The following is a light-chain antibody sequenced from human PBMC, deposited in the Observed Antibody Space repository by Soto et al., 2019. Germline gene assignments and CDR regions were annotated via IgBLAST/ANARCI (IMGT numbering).Light chain of an antibody. CDR2: EVS. CDR1: SSDVGSHNL. CDR3: CSYGGSRAV. V-gene: IGLV2-23*02. Sequence: QSALTQPASVYGSPGQSITISCIGTSSDVGSHNLVSWYQQHPGQAPKLMIYEVSKRPLGVSTRFSASKSGNTASLTISGLQAEDEADYYCCSYGGSRAVFGGGTQLTVL. J-gene: IGLJ7*01.